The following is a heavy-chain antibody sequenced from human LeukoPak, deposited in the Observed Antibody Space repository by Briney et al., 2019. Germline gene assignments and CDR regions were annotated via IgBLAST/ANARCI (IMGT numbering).Heavy chain of an antibody. CDR2: INPSGGST. D-gene: IGHD5-18*01. V-gene: IGHV1-46*01. CDR1: GYTFTSYY. J-gene: IGHJ4*02. Sequence: ASVKVSCKASGYTFTSYYMLWVRQAPGQGLEWMGIINPSGGSTNYAQKFQGRVTMTRDASTSTVYMELSSLKSEDTAVYYCAREDTAMVNVDYWGQGTLVTVS. CDR3: AREDTAMVNVDY.